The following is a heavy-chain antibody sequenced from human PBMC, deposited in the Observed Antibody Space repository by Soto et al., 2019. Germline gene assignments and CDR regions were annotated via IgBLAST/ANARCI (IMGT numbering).Heavy chain of an antibody. CDR3: ARDLAPVLGFGVVTHPWFDP. V-gene: IGHV4-4*07. Sequence: SSETLSLTCTVSGGSISSYYWSWIRQPAGKGLEWIGRIYTSGSTNYNPSLKSRVTMSVDTSKNQFSLKLSSVTAADTAVYYCARDLAPVLGFGVVTHPWFDPWGQGTLVTVSS. CDR2: IYTSGST. J-gene: IGHJ5*02. CDR1: GGSISSYY. D-gene: IGHD3-3*01.